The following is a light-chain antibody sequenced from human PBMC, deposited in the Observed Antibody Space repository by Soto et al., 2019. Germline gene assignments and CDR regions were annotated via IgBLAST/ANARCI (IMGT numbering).Light chain of an antibody. J-gene: IGKJ1*01. CDR3: QQYDDWPRT. V-gene: IGKV3-15*01. CDR1: QSVRSN. CDR2: DAS. Sequence: EKVMTQSPATLSVSLGERATLSCRASQSVRSNLAWYQQKPGQPPRLLIYDASTRATGIPSRFSGSGSGTEFTLTISSLKSEDFAVYYCQQYDDWPRTFGQGTRVDFK.